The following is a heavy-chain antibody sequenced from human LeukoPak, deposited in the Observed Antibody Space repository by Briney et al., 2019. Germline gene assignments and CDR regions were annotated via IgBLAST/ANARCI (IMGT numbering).Heavy chain of an antibody. Sequence: SETLSLTCTVPGGSISSSSYYWGWIRRPPGKGLEWIGSIYYSGSTYYNPSLKSRVTISVDTSKNQFSLKLSSVTAADTAVYYCARGLYYYGSGSYALFDYWGQGTLVTVSS. CDR3: ARGLYYYGSGSYALFDY. D-gene: IGHD3-10*01. V-gene: IGHV4-39*01. J-gene: IGHJ4*02. CDR2: IYYSGST. CDR1: GGSISSSSYY.